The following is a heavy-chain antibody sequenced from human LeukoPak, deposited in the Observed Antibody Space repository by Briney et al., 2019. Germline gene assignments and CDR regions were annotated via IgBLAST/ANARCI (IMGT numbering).Heavy chain of an antibody. V-gene: IGHV1-2*02. D-gene: IGHD2-15*01. CDR3: ARGIVVVVAATGWFDP. CDR2: INPNSGGT. CDR1: GYTFTSYY. Sequence: GASVKVSCKASGYTFTSYYMHWVRQAPGQGLEWMGWINPNSGGTNYAQKFQGRVTMTRDTSISTAYMELSRLRSDDTAVYYCARGIVVVVAATGWFDPWGQGTLVTVSS. J-gene: IGHJ5*02.